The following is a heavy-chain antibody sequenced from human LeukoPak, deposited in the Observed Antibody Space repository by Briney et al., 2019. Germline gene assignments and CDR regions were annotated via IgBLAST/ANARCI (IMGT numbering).Heavy chain of an antibody. J-gene: IGHJ1*01. D-gene: IGHD3-22*01. CDR2: IYYSGST. CDR3: ARPLGQYYYDSSGYYGEYFRH. CDR1: GGSISSSSYY. V-gene: IGHV4-39*01. Sequence: SETLSLTCTVSGGSISSSSYYWGWVRQPPGKGLEWIGSIYYSGSTYYNPSLKSRVTISVDTSKNQFSLKLSSVTAADTAVYYCARPLGQYYYDSSGYYGEYFRHWGQGTLVTVSS.